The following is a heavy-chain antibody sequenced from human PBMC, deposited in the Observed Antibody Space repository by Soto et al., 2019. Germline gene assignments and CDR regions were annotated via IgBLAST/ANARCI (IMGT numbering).Heavy chain of an antibody. CDR1: GYTFTSYY. V-gene: IGHV1-46*01. Sequence: ASVKVSCKASGYTFTSYYMHWVRQAPGQGLEWMGIINPSGGSTSYAQKFQGRVTTTRDTSTSTVYMELSSLRSEDTAVYYCARVAVTMVRGVSPRDINWFDPWGQGTLVTVSS. D-gene: IGHD3-10*01. CDR3: ARVAVTMVRGVSPRDINWFDP. CDR2: INPSGGST. J-gene: IGHJ5*02.